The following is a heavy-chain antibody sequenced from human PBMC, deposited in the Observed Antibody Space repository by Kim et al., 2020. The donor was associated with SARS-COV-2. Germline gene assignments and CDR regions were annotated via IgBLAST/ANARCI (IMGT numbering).Heavy chain of an antibody. J-gene: IGHJ3*02. Sequence: GGSLRLSCAASGFTFDDYAMHWVRQAPGKGLEWVSLISGDGGSTYYADSVKGRFTISRDNSKNSLYLQMNSLRTEDTALYYCAKVSLWFGELLSGGDAFDIWGQGTMVTVSS. V-gene: IGHV3-43*02. CDR1: GFTFDDYA. D-gene: IGHD3-10*01. CDR3: AKVSLWFGELLSGGDAFDI. CDR2: ISGDGGST.